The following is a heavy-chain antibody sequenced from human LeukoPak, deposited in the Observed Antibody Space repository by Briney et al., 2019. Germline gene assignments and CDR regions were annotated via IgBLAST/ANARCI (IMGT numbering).Heavy chain of an antibody. V-gene: IGHV4-59*01. CDR2: IYYSGST. Sequence: PSETLSLTCTVSGGSISSYYWSWIRQPPGKGLEWIGYIYYSGSTNYNPSLKSRVTISVDTSKNQFSLKLSSVTAADTAVYYCAREGIAVAGSHWFDPWGQGTLVTVSS. J-gene: IGHJ5*02. CDR3: AREGIAVAGSHWFDP. CDR1: GGSISSYY. D-gene: IGHD6-19*01.